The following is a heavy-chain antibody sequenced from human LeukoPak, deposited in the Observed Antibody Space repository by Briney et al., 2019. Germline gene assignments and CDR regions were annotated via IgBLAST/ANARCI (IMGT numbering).Heavy chain of an antibody. D-gene: IGHD4-17*01. CDR2: IYSGGST. CDR1: GFTVSSNY. Sequence: PGGSLRLSCAASGFTVSSNYMSWVRQAPGKGLEWVSVIYSGGSTYYAASAKGRFTISRENTKNTQYLQMNSLRAEDTAVYYCARDRATVHYYYGMDVWGQGTTVTVSS. V-gene: IGHV3-53*01. CDR3: ARDRATVHYYYGMDV. J-gene: IGHJ6*02.